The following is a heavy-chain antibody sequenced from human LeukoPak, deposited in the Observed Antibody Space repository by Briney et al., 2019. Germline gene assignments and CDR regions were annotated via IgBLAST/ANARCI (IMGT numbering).Heavy chain of an antibody. J-gene: IGHJ3*02. CDR1: GGSISSYY. Sequence: PSETLSLTCTVSGGSISSYYWSWIRQPAGKGLEWTGRIYTSGSTNYNPSLKSRVTMSVDTSKNQFSLKLSSVTAADTAVYYCARVTYSSSSMSLDAFDMWGQGTMVTVSS. V-gene: IGHV4-4*07. CDR2: IYTSGST. CDR3: ARVTYSSSSMSLDAFDM. D-gene: IGHD6-6*01.